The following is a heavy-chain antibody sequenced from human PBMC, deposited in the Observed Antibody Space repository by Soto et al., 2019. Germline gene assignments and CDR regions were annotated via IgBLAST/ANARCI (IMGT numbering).Heavy chain of an antibody. J-gene: IGHJ6*02. V-gene: IGHV4-61*05. CDR1: GGSITSSSYY. Sequence: ASETLSLTCTVSGGSITSSSYYWGWIRQPPGKGLEWIGYIYYSGSTNYNPSLKSRVTMSVDTSKNQFSLKLSSVTAADTAVYYCARSSPRRVRAYYYGMDVWGQGTTVTVSS. CDR2: IYYSGST. CDR3: ARSSPRRVRAYYYGMDV. D-gene: IGHD3-22*01.